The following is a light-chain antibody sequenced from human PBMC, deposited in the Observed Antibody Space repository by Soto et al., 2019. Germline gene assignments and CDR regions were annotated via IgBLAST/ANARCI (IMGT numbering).Light chain of an antibody. CDR1: SSNVAINP. CDR2: ETD. CDR3: EAWDETLDGLYV. Sequence: QSVLTQPPSVSGTPGQRVTISCSGSSSNVAINPVNWYQHLPGAAPRHLIYETDRRSSGVPDRFSASKSGTSASLAISGLTSEDEADYYCEAWDETLDGLYVFGTGTKLTVL. J-gene: IGLJ1*01. V-gene: IGLV1-44*01.